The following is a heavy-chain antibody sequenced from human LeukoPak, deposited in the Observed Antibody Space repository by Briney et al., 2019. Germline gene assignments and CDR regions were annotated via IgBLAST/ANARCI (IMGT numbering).Heavy chain of an antibody. CDR3: AKDHCSSTSCSRGIQLWSRIFDY. Sequence: GGSLRLSCAASGFTFSSYGMHWVRQAPGKGLEWVAFIRYDGSNKYYADSVKGRFTISRDNSKNTLYLQMNSLRAEDTAVYYCAKDHCSSTSCSRGIQLWSRIFDYWGQGTLVTVSS. CDR2: IRYDGSNK. CDR1: GFTFSSYG. V-gene: IGHV3-30*02. J-gene: IGHJ4*02. D-gene: IGHD2-2*01.